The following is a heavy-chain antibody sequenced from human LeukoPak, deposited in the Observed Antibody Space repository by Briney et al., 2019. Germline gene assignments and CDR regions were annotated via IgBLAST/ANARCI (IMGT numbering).Heavy chain of an antibody. V-gene: IGHV3-11*04. CDR3: AREIYYYDSSGYYLDY. CDR1: GFTFSDYY. Sequence: GGSLRLSCAASGFTFSDYYMSWIRQAPGKGLEWVSYISSSGSTINYADSVKGRFTISRDSAKKSLYLQMNSLRAEDTAVYYCAREIYYYDSSGYYLDYWGQGTLVTVSS. D-gene: IGHD3-22*01. CDR2: ISSSGSTI. J-gene: IGHJ4*02.